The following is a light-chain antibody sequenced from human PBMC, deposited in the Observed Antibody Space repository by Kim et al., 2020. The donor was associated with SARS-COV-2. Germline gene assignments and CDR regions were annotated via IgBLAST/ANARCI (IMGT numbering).Light chain of an antibody. V-gene: IGKV1-12*01. CDR1: QGISNW. CDR3: QHAATFPV. CDR2: AAY. Sequence: SASVGDGVTITCRASQGISNWLAWYQHKPGKAPQLLIYAAYTLQSGVPSRFSGSGSRTDFTITISSLQPEDFATYYCQHAATFPVFGGGTKVDIK. J-gene: IGKJ4*01.